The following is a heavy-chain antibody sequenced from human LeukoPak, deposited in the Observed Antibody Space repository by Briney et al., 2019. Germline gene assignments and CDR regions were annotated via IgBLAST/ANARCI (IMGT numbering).Heavy chain of an antibody. CDR1: GYSFTSYW. CDR2: IYPGDSDT. J-gene: IGHJ6*02. V-gene: IGHV5-51*01. Sequence: GESLKISCKGSGYSFTSYWIGWVRQMPGKGLEWMGIIYPGDSDTRYSPSFQGQVTISADKSISTAYLQWSSLKASDTAMYYCARGAAGTTPDYYYFGLDVWGQGTTVRVSS. D-gene: IGHD1-7*01. CDR3: ARGAAGTTPDYYYFGLDV.